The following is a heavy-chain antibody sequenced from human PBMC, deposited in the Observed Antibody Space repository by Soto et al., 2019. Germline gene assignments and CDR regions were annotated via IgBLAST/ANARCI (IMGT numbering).Heavy chain of an antibody. Sequence: QVQLVQSGAEVKKPGSSVKVSCKASGGTFSSYAISWVRQAPGQGLEWMGGIIPIFGTANYAKKFQGRVTITADESTSTAYMELSSLRSEDTAVYYCARRNMPVVVNPLYYYYGMDVWGQGTTVTVSS. J-gene: IGHJ6*02. CDR2: IIPIFGTA. D-gene: IGHD3-22*01. CDR3: ARRNMPVVVNPLYYYYGMDV. V-gene: IGHV1-69*12. CDR1: GGTFSSYA.